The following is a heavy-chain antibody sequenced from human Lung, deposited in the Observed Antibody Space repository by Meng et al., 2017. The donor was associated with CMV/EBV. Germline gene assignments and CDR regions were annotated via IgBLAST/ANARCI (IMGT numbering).Heavy chain of an antibody. V-gene: IGHV1-46*01. J-gene: IGHJ6*02. Sequence: ASXXVFXKASGYTFTSYYMHWVRQAPGQGLEWMGIINPSGGSTSYAQKFQGRVTMTRNTSTSTVYMELSSLRSEDTAVYYCARALSYYYGDYYYYYGMDVWXQGTTVTVSS. CDR2: INPSGGST. CDR1: GYTFTSYY. CDR3: ARALSYYYGDYYYYYGMDV. D-gene: IGHD3-10*01.